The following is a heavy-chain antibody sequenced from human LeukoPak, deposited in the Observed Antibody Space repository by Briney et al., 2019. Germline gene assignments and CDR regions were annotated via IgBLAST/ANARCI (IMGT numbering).Heavy chain of an antibody. CDR2: ISTRSSHT. CDR1: GFTFSDYY. J-gene: IGHJ4*02. Sequence: GGSLRLSCAASGFTFSDYYMSWIRQAPGKGLEWVSYISTRSSHTNYADSMKGRFNISRDNAKNSLYLQMNSLRAEDTAVYYCARGNWGSSVVDCWGQGTLVTVSS. D-gene: IGHD7-27*01. V-gene: IGHV3-11*05. CDR3: ARGNWGSSVVDC.